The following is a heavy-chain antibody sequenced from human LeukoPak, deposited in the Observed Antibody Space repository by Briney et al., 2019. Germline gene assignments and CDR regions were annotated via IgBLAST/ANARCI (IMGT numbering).Heavy chain of an antibody. CDR2: ISYDGSNK. V-gene: IGHV3-30*18. J-gene: IGHJ4*02. Sequence: GGSLRLSCAASGFTFSSYGMHWVRQAPGKGLEWVAVISYDGSNKYYADSVKGRFTISRDNSKNTLYLQMNSLRAEDTAVYYCAKDLFLRIAAAGGCDYWGQGTLVTVSS. CDR3: AKDLFLRIAAAGGCDY. D-gene: IGHD6-13*01. CDR1: GFTFSSYG.